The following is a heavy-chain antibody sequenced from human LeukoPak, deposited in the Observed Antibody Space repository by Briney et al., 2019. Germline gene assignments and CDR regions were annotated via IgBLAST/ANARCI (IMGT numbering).Heavy chain of an antibody. D-gene: IGHD3-22*01. CDR2: VNQSRMT. Sequence: KPSETLSLTCGVSGGSLNSYYWIWIRQPPGKGLEWIGEVNQSRMTNYNPSLKSRVTISADTSKNQFSLKLSSVTAADTAVYYCARGVTYYYDSSGYLYWGQGTLVTVSS. V-gene: IGHV4-34*01. CDR3: ARGVTYYYDSSGYLY. CDR1: GGSLNSYY. J-gene: IGHJ4*02.